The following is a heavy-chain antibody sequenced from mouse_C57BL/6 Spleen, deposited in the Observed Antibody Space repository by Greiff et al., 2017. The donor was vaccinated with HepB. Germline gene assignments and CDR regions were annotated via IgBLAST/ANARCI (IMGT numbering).Heavy chain of an antibody. D-gene: IGHD2-4*01. CDR3: ARDDYDSHYYAMDY. CDR1: GYAFSSSW. Sequence: QVQLQQSGPELVKPGASVKISCKASGYAFSSSWMNWVKQRPGKGLEWIGRIYPGDGDTNYNGKFKGKATLTADKSSSTAYMQLSSLTSEDSAVYFCARDDYDSHYYAMDYWGQGTSVTVSS. CDR2: IYPGDGDT. J-gene: IGHJ4*01. V-gene: IGHV1-82*01.